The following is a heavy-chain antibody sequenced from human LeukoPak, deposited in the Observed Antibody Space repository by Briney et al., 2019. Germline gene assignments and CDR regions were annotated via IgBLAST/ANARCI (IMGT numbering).Heavy chain of an antibody. V-gene: IGHV4-39*01. J-gene: IGHJ4*02. D-gene: IGHD6-13*01. CDR1: GASITSSNYY. Sequence: SETLSLTCTVSGASITSSNYYWLWLRQPPGKGLEWIGSIYYTGITYYNPSLKSRVTISVDTSKNQFSLKLSSVTAADTAVYYCARHEQLLTYFDYWGQGTLVTVSS. CDR3: ARHEQLLTYFDY. CDR2: IYYTGIT.